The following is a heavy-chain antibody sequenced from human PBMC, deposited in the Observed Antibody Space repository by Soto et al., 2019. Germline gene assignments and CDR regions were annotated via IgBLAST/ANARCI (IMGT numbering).Heavy chain of an antibody. V-gene: IGHV3-21*01. J-gene: IGHJ6*03. Sequence: GGSLRLSCAASGFTFSSYSMNWVRQAPGKGLEWVSSISSSSSYIYYADSVKGRFTISRDNAKNSLYLQMNSLRAEDTAVYYCARDLRMVKSAITMVRGVNHEAMDVWGKGTTVTVSS. CDR2: ISSSSSYI. D-gene: IGHD3-10*01. CDR1: GFTFSSYS. CDR3: ARDLRMVKSAITMVRGVNHEAMDV.